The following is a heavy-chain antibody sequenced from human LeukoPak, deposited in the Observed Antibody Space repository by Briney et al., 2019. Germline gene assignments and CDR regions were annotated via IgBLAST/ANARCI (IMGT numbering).Heavy chain of an antibody. CDR2: IRFDGSDK. J-gene: IGHJ6*03. CDR1: GFTFSSYG. CDR3: AKDLTYSYYFYMDV. Sequence: GGSLRLSCAASGFTFSSYGMHWVRQAPGKGLEWVAFIRFDGSDKYYADSVKDRFTISRDNSKNTLYLQMNSLRAEDTAVYYCAKDLTYSYYFYMDVWGKGTTVTVSS. V-gene: IGHV3-30*02.